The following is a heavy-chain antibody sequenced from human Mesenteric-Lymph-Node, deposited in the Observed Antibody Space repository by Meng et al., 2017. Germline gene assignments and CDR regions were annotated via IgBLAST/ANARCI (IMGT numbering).Heavy chain of an antibody. Sequence: QVQVPRWGAGLFKHSAALSSHFCLNVWSLSCSFWVLLRHRPGMGLKCVWKIYHSGITNSNPYLKCRVTISHDTSTNHFYLKLSYVPAADTAVYFCARQGVGGSLVDSWGQGTLVTVSS. CDR1: VWSLSCSF. CDR2: IYHSGIT. CDR3: ARQGVGGSLVDS. D-gene: IGHD1-26*01. V-gene: IGHV4-34*01. J-gene: IGHJ4*02.